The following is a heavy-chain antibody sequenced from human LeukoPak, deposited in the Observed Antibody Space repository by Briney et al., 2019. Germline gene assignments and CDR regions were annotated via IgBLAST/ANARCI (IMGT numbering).Heavy chain of an antibody. V-gene: IGHV4-39*07. Sequence: SETLSLTCTVSGGSISSRSYYWSWIRQPPGKGLEWIGEINHSGSTNYNPSLKSRVTISVDTSKNQFSLKLSSVTAADTAVYYCARGTMTTVTYYFDYWGQGTLVTVSS. CDR2: INHSGST. CDR1: GGSISSRSYY. CDR3: ARGTMTTVTYYFDY. J-gene: IGHJ4*02. D-gene: IGHD4-17*01.